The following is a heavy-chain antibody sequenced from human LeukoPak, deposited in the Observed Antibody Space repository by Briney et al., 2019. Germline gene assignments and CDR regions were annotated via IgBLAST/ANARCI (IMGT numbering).Heavy chain of an antibody. CDR1: GGSISSSSYY. Sequence: ETLSLTCTVSGGSISSSSYYWGWIRQPPGKGLEWVSAISGSGGSTYYADSVKGRFTISRDNSKNTLYLQMNSLRAEDTAVYYCAKDRSTGFCGGDCYWDYWGQGTLVTVSS. D-gene: IGHD2-21*02. V-gene: IGHV3-23*01. J-gene: IGHJ4*02. CDR3: AKDRSTGFCGGDCYWDY. CDR2: ISGSGGST.